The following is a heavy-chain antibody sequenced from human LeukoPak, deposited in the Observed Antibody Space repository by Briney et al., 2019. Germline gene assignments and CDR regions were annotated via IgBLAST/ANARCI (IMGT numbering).Heavy chain of an antibody. CDR1: GGSISSYY. V-gene: IGHV4-59*01. CDR3: ARGGYFDWLRY. CDR2: IYYSGST. J-gene: IGHJ4*02. D-gene: IGHD3-9*01. Sequence: SETLSLTCTVSGGSISSYYWSWIRQPPGKGLEWIGYIYYSGSTNYNPSLKSRVTISVDTSKNQFSLKLSSVTAADTAVYYCARGGYFDWLRYWGQGTLVTVSS.